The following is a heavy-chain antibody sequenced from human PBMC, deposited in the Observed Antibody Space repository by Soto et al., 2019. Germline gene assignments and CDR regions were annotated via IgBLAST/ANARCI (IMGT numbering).Heavy chain of an antibody. D-gene: IGHD3-10*01. CDR1: GFTFSSYE. CDR2: ISSSGSTI. V-gene: IGHV3-48*03. CDR3: ARSPYEWFGELLSCAFDI. J-gene: IGHJ3*02. Sequence: EVQLVESGGGLVQPGGSLRLSCAASGFTFSSYEMNWVRQAPGKGLEWVSYISSSGSTIYYADSVKGRFTISRDNAKNSLYLQMNSLRAEDTAVYYCARSPYEWFGELLSCAFDIWGQGTMVTVSS.